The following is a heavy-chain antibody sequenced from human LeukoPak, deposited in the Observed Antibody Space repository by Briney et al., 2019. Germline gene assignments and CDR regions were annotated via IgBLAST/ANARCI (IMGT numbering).Heavy chain of an antibody. Sequence: PGGSLRLSCAASGFTFSSYAMSWVRQAPGKGLEWVSAISGSGGSTYYADSVKGRFTISRDNSNNTLYLQMNSLRAEDTAVYYCAKDPHLGDSSGYYFFDYWGQGTLVTVSS. CDR3: AKDPHLGDSSGYYFFDY. J-gene: IGHJ4*02. V-gene: IGHV3-23*01. CDR1: GFTFSSYA. D-gene: IGHD3-22*01. CDR2: ISGSGGST.